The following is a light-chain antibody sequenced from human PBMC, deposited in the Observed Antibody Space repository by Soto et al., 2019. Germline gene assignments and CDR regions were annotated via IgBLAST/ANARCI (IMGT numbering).Light chain of an antibody. V-gene: IGKV3-20*01. J-gene: IGKJ4*01. CDR3: QQYVSIPLT. Sequence: DIVLAQSPGTLSLSPGERATLSCRASRSVGDYLAWYQQSPGLAPRLLVYGASSRATGIPDRFSGSRSGTDFTLTISRLEPEDSAVYYCQQYVSIPLTFGGGTKVDIK. CDR1: RSVGDY. CDR2: GAS.